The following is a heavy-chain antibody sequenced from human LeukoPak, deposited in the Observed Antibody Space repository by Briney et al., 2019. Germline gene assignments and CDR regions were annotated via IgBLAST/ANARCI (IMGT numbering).Heavy chain of an antibody. D-gene: IGHD2-15*01. Sequence: GGSLRLSCAASGFTFSSYAMSWVRQAPGKGLEWVSAISGSGGSTYYADSVKGRFTISRDNSKNTLYLQMNSLRAEDTAVYYCAKDPGTYCSGGSCIFDYWGQGTLVTVSS. CDR2: ISGSGGST. V-gene: IGHV3-23*01. CDR1: GFTFSSYA. J-gene: IGHJ4*02. CDR3: AKDPGTYCSGGSCIFDY.